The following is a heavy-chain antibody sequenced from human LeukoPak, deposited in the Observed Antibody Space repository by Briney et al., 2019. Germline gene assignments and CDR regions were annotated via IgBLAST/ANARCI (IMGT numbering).Heavy chain of an antibody. V-gene: IGHV4-30-4*01. Sequence: SETLSLTCTVSGGSISSGDYYWRWLRQPPGKGLEWIGYIYYSGTTYYNPSLKSRVTISVDTSKNQFSLKLSSVTAADTAVYYCARRPVEMAAIREDNWFDPWGQGTLVTVSS. D-gene: IGHD5-24*01. CDR3: ARRPVEMAAIREDNWFDP. CDR1: GGSISSGDYY. CDR2: IYYSGTT. J-gene: IGHJ5*02.